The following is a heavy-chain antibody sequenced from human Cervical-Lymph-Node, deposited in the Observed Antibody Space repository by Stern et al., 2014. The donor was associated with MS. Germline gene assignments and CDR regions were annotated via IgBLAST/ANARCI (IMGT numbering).Heavy chain of an antibody. J-gene: IGHJ4*02. CDR2: INNSGGRT. CDR3: AKGDDYYDGSGYYSY. Sequence: EVQLLESGGDLVQPGGSLRLSCAASGFRFSGYDMTWVRQAPGKGLEWVSDINNSGGRTYYADSVKGRFTISRDNSKNTLYLQMNSLRAEDTAVYYCAKGDDYYDGSGYYSYWGQGTLVTVSS. D-gene: IGHD3-22*01. V-gene: IGHV3-23*01. CDR1: GFRFSGYD.